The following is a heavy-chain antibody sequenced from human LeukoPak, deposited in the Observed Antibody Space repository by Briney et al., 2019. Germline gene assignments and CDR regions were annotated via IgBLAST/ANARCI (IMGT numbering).Heavy chain of an antibody. V-gene: IGHV4-59*01. J-gene: IGHJ4*02. Sequence: SETLSLTCTVSGGSISSYYWSWIRQSPGKGLEWIGYVHYSGSTNYNPSLKSRVTISVDTSKNQFSLKLSSVTAADTAVYYCARSPGYYFDYWGQGTLVTVSS. CDR1: GGSISSYY. CDR2: VHYSGST. CDR3: ARSPGYYFDY.